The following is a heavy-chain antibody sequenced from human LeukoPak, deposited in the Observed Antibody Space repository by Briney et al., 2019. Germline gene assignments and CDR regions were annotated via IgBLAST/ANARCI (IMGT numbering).Heavy chain of an antibody. Sequence: GGSLRLSCAASGFTFSKYNMNWVRQAPGKGLEWVSSISTSSIYIYYADSVKGRFTVSRDNAKNSLYLQMNSLRSEDTAVYYCARAENPTETDPGWFDPWGQGTLVTVSS. CDR3: ARAENPTETDPGWFDP. D-gene: IGHD4-11*01. CDR2: ISTSSIYI. CDR1: GFTFSKYN. J-gene: IGHJ5*02. V-gene: IGHV3-21*04.